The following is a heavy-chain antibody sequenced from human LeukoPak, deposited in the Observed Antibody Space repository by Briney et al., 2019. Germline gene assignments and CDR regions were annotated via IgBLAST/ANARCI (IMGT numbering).Heavy chain of an antibody. CDR3: AKVTTAGQWELPRAAFDY. D-gene: IGHD1-26*01. V-gene: IGHV3-30-3*01. CDR1: GFTFSSYA. CDR2: ISYDGSNK. J-gene: IGHJ4*02. Sequence: PGGSLRLSCAASGFTFSSYAMHWVRQAPGKGLEWVAVISYDGSNKYYADSVKGRFTISRDNAKNTLYLQMNSLRAEDTAVYYCAKVTTAGQWELPRAAFDYWGQGTLVTVSS.